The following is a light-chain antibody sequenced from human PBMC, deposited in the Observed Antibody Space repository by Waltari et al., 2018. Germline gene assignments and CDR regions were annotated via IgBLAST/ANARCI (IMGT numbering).Light chain of an antibody. CDR3: QQCHTFPKA. J-gene: IGKJ1*01. Sequence: DVQMTQTPSTLSASVGDRVTITCRASQSVSDWVAWYQQKPGKAPKLLIYKSSYLEDGVPSRFSGSASGTEFTFTIASLQADDFATYYCQQCHTFPKAFGQGTKVE. V-gene: IGKV1-5*03. CDR1: QSVSDW. CDR2: KSS.